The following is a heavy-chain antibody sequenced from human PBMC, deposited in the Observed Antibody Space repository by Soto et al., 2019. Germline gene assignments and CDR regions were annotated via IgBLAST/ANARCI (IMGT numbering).Heavy chain of an antibody. CDR1: GDTFNFYT. Sequence: PSVKVSCKASGDTFNFYTFSWVRQAPGQGLEWMGRIIPMVGMSNYAQKFQGRVTIIADRSTNTTYMQLSSLRSEDTALYYCATSYGSGSRPFDSWGQGTPVTVSS. CDR2: IIPMVGMS. D-gene: IGHD3-10*01. CDR3: ATSYGSGSRPFDS. J-gene: IGHJ4*02. V-gene: IGHV1-69*02.